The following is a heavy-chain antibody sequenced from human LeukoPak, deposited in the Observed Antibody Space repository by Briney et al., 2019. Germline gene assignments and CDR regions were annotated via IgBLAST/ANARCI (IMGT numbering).Heavy chain of an antibody. CDR3: ASSLAVAAWFDP. J-gene: IGHJ5*02. V-gene: IGHV3-7*01. D-gene: IGHD6-19*01. CDR2: IKQDGSEK. Sequence: GGSLRLSCVASRFTFSTYWMNWVRQAPGKGLEWVANIKQDGSEKHYVDSVKGRFTISRDDARKSLYLQMNSLRAEDTAVYYCASSLAVAAWFDPWGQGTLVTVSS. CDR1: RFTFSTYW.